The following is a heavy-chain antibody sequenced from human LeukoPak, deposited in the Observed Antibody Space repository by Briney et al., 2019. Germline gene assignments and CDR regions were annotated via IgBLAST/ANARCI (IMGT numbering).Heavy chain of an antibody. J-gene: IGHJ6*02. Sequence: PGGSLRLSCAASGFTLSRYAMNWVRQVPGKGLEWVSSINNYGGSRNYADSVKGRFTISRDNPKNTLYLQMNSLRAEDTAVYYCARGLVPDRYYYYYYGMDVWGQGTTVTVSS. CDR2: INNYGGSR. D-gene: IGHD6-19*01. CDR1: GFTLSRYA. CDR3: ARGLVPDRYYYYYYGMDV. V-gene: IGHV3-23*01.